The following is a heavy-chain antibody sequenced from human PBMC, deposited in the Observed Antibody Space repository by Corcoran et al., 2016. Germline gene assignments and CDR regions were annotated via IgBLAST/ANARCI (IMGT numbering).Heavy chain of an antibody. CDR2: ISYDGSNK. CDR1: GFTFSSYG. Sequence: QVQLVESGGGVVQPGRSLRLSCAASGFTFSSYGMLWVRQAPGKGLEWVAVISYDGSNKYYADSVKGRFTISRDNSKNTLYLQMNSLRAEDTAVYYCANDPIVAGVHYYGMDVWGQGTTVTVSS. J-gene: IGHJ6*02. D-gene: IGHD3-16*02. V-gene: IGHV3-30*18. CDR3: ANDPIVAGVHYYGMDV.